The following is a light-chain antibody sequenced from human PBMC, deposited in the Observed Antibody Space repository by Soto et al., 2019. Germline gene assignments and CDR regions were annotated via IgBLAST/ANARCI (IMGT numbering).Light chain of an antibody. CDR2: GPS. CDR3: QQSNNWPRT. CDR1: QSVSSN. J-gene: IGKJ1*01. V-gene: IGKV3-15*01. Sequence: EIVMTQSPATLSVSPGERATLSCRASQSVSSNVAWFQQKPGQAPRLLIYGPSSRAAGVPARFSGSGSGTEFTLTISSLQSEDFAVYYCQQSNNWPRTFGQGTKVEIK.